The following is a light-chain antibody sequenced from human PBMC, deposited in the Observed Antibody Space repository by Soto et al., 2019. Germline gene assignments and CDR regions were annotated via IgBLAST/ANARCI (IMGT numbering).Light chain of an antibody. CDR3: QQYNNWPPWK. CDR2: GAS. J-gene: IGKJ1*01. CDR1: QSVSSN. Sequence: EIVMTQSPATLSVSTGERATLSCRASQSVSSNLAWFQQKPGQAPRLLIDGASTRATGIPARFSGSGSGTEFTLTISSLQSEEFAVYYCQQYNNWPPWKFGQGTKVDIK. V-gene: IGKV3-15*01.